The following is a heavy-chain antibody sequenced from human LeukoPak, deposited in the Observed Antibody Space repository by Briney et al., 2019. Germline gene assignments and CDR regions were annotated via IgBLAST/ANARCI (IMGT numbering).Heavy chain of an antibody. J-gene: IGHJ4*02. Sequence: PGGSLRLSCAVSGFTLSAYEMNWVRQAPGKGLEWVAVISYDGSNNYYADSVKGRFTISRDNSKNTVYLQMNSLRAEDTAVYYCAKDSGSSYYYADYWGQGTLVTVSS. V-gene: IGHV3-30*18. CDR3: AKDSGSSYYYADY. D-gene: IGHD3-22*01. CDR2: ISYDGSNN. CDR1: GFTLSAYE.